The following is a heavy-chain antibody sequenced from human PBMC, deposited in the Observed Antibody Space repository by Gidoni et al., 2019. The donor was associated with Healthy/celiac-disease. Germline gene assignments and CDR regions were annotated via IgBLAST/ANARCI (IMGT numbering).Heavy chain of an antibody. J-gene: IGHJ4*02. V-gene: IGHV3-23*01. Sequence: EVQLLESGGGLVQPGGSLRLSCAASGFTFSSYAMSWVRQAPGKGLEWVSAISGSGGSTYYADSVKGRFTISRDNSKNTLYLQMNSLRAEDTAVYYCATEDYYYDSSGYPGGYFDYWGQGTLVTVYS. CDR1: GFTFSSYA. CDR3: ATEDYYYDSSGYPGGYFDY. D-gene: IGHD3-22*01. CDR2: ISGSGGST.